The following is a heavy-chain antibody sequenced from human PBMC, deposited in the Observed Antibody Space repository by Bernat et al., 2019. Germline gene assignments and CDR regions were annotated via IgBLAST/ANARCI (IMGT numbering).Heavy chain of an antibody. J-gene: IGHJ4*02. CDR2: ISWNSGTI. CDR3: ARTKWLQSTYYFDY. Sequence: EVQLVESGGGLVQPGRSLRLSCAASGFTFDDYAIHWVRQAPGKGLEWVSGISWNSGTIGYADSVKGRFTISRDNAKKSLYLQMNSLRVEDMALYYCARTKWLQSTYYFDYWGQGTLVTVSS. V-gene: IGHV3-9*03. D-gene: IGHD5-24*01. CDR1: GFTFDDYA.